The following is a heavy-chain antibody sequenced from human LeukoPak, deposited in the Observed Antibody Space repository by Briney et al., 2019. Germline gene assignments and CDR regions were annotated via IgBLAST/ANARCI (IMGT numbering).Heavy chain of an antibody. Sequence: GGSLRLSCAASGFTVKSNYMSWVRQAPGKGLEWVSLIYSGGSTFYADSVEGRFTISRDNSKNTLYLQMNSLRPEDTAVYYCARQERDIVATISNYWGQGTLVTVSS. V-gene: IGHV3-66*04. D-gene: IGHD5-12*01. CDR2: IYSGGST. CDR3: ARQERDIVATISNY. J-gene: IGHJ4*02. CDR1: GFTVKSNY.